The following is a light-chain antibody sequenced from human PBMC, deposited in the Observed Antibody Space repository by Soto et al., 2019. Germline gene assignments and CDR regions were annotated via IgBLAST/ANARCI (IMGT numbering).Light chain of an antibody. CDR3: QHYKFFPWT. V-gene: IGKV1-5*03. J-gene: IGKJ1*01. CDR2: KVS. CDR1: QSIDTW. Sequence: DIQMTQSPSTLSASVGDRVTITCRASQSIDTWLAWYQQKPGEVPKVLIYKVSNLQRGVPSRFSRSRSGTEFTLTISGLQPDDFATYYCQHYKFFPWTFGQGTRVEIK.